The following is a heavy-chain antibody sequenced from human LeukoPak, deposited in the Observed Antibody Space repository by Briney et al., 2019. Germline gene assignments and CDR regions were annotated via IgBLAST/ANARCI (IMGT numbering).Heavy chain of an antibody. V-gene: IGHV3-30*02. Sequence: GGSLRLSCAASGFSFSKNGMHWVRQAPGKGLEWVAFIRNDGSDKYYADSVRGRSTISRDKSKNTVYLQMNSLRAEDTAVYYCAKDANWGFADWGQGTLVIVSS. J-gene: IGHJ4*02. D-gene: IGHD7-27*01. CDR2: IRNDGSDK. CDR3: AKDANWGFAD. CDR1: GFSFSKNG.